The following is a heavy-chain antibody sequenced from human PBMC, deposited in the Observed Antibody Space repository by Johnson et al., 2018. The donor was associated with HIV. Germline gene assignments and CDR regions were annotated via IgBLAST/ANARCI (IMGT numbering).Heavy chain of an antibody. CDR1: GFTFSYYD. V-gene: IGHV3-13*01. D-gene: IGHD4-23*01. CDR2: IGITGDT. CDR3: ARGRYGRMTTVAAAAFDI. Sequence: EKLVESGGGLVQPGGSLRLSCAASGFTFSYYDMHWVRQGPGKGLQWVSVIGITGDTYYAGSVKGRFTISRDHAKNSLYLQMNSLKAEDTALYYCARGRYGRMTTVAAAAFDIWGQGTMVTVSS. J-gene: IGHJ3*02.